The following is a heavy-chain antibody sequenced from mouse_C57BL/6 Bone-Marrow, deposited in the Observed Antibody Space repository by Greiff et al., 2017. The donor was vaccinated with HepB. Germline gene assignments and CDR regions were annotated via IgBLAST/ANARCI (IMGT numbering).Heavy chain of an antibody. Sequence: VKLVESGPGLVAPSQSLSITCTVSGFSLTSYAISWVRQPPGKGLEWLGVIWTGGGTNYNSALKSRLSISKDNSKSQVFLKMNSLQTDDTARYYCARNPYSYDYDGYYFDYWGQGTTLTVSS. CDR1: GFSLTSYA. V-gene: IGHV2-9-1*01. J-gene: IGHJ2*01. D-gene: IGHD2-4*01. CDR3: ARNPYSYDYDGYYFDY. CDR2: IWTGGGT.